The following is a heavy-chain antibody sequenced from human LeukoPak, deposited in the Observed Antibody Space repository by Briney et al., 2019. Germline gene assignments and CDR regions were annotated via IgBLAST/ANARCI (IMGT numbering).Heavy chain of an antibody. D-gene: IGHD3-16*01. V-gene: IGHV4-34*01. CDR3: AREPRLRLGESPGWAFDI. Sequence: SETLSLTCAVYGGSFSGYYWSWIRQPPGKGLEWIGEINHSGSTNYNPSLKSRVTISVDTSKNQFSLKLSSVTAADTAVYYCAREPRLRLGESPGWAFDIWGQGTMVTVSS. J-gene: IGHJ3*02. CDR2: INHSGST. CDR1: GGSFSGYY.